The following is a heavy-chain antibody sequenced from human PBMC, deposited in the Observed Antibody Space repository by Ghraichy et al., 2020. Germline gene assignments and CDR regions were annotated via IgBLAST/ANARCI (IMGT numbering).Heavy chain of an antibody. Sequence: ESLNISCTVSGGSISSHFWSWIRQPPGKGLEWIGYIYYSGGTNYNPSFKSRVTISADSAKNQFSLKLSSVTAADTAVYYCARHFVVVPAAIMSSYYYGMDVWGQGTTVTVS. CDR2: IYYSGGT. CDR3: ARHFVVVPAAIMSSYYYGMDV. J-gene: IGHJ6*02. CDR1: GGSISSHF. V-gene: IGHV4-59*08. D-gene: IGHD2-2*02.